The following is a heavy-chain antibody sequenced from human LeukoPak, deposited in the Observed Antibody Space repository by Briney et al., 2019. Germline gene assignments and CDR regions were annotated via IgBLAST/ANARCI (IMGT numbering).Heavy chain of an antibody. J-gene: IGHJ4*02. CDR3: ARVLRGAAAYYFDY. V-gene: IGHV4-59*01. CDR1: GGSISSYY. D-gene: IGHD6-13*01. CDR2: IYYSGST. Sequence: SETLSLTCTVSGGSISSYYWSWIRQPPGKGLEWIGYIYYSGSTNYNPSLKSRVTTSVDTSKNQFSLKLSSVTAADTAVYYCARVLRGAAAYYFDYWGQGTLVTVSS.